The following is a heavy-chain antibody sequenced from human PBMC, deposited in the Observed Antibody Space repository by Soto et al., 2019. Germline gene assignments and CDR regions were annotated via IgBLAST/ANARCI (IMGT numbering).Heavy chain of an antibody. Sequence: EVQLLESGGGLVQPGGSLRLSCAASGFTFSSYAMSWVRQAPGKGLEWVSAISGSGGSTYYADSVKGRFTISRDNAKNSLYLQMNSLRDEDTAVYYCARDMPIVVITTGAFDIWGQGTMVTVSS. CDR2: ISGSGGST. J-gene: IGHJ3*02. CDR1: GFTFSSYA. V-gene: IGHV3-23*01. CDR3: ARDMPIVVITTGAFDI. D-gene: IGHD3-22*01.